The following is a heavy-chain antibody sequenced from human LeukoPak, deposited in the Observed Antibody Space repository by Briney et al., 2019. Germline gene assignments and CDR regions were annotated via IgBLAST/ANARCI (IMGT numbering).Heavy chain of an antibody. CDR3: ARVYSSSWYPDY. V-gene: IGHV4-4*07. D-gene: IGHD6-13*01. Sequence: SETLSLTCTVSGASISSYYWSWIRQPAGKGLEWIGRIRTSGSTNYNPSLKSRISMSVDTSKKQFSLKLSSVTAADTAVYYCARVYSSSWYPDYWGQGTLVTVSS. CDR2: IRTSGST. J-gene: IGHJ4*02. CDR1: GASISSYY.